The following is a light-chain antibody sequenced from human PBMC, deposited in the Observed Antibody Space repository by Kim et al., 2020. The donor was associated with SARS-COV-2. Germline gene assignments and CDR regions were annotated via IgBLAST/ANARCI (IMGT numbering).Light chain of an antibody. CDR2: AAS. V-gene: IGKV1-39*01. Sequence: DIQMTQSPFSLSASVGDRVTITCRASQSISSYLNWYQQKPGKAPKLLIYAASSLQSGVPSRFSGSGSGTDFTLTISSLQPEDFATYYCQQSYGAPYSFGQGTKLEIK. CDR3: QQSYGAPYS. J-gene: IGKJ2*01. CDR1: QSISSY.